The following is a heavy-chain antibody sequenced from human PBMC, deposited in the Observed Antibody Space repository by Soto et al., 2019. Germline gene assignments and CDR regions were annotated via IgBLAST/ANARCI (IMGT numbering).Heavy chain of an antibody. CDR2: FIAMLGTP. CDR3: ARGAMANFDY. J-gene: IGHJ4*02. D-gene: IGHD5-18*01. CDR1: GGTFGSQC. Sequence: ASVKVSCKASGGTFGSQCIAWVRQAPGQGLEWMGGFIAMLGTPTYAKKVQGRATISADESLTSSYLELRSLRSEDTGVYFCARGAMANFDYWGQGTVVTVSS. V-gene: IGHV1-69*13.